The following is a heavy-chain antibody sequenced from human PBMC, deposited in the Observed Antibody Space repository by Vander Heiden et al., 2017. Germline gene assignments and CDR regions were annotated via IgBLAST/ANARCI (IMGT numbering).Heavy chain of an antibody. CDR2: ISYDGRNK. Sequence: QVQLVESGGGVVQPGRYLRLSCAASGFTFSSYAMHWVRQAPGKGLEWVAVISYDGRNKYYADSVKGRFTISRDNSKNTLYLQMNSLRAEDTAVYYCAKGLIAVAGVLDYWGQGTLVTVSS. D-gene: IGHD6-19*01. CDR3: AKGLIAVAGVLDY. V-gene: IGHV3-30*04. CDR1: GFTFSSYA. J-gene: IGHJ4*02.